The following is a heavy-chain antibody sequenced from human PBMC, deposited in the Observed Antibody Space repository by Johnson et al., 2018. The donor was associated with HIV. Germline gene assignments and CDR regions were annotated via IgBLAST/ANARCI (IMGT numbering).Heavy chain of an antibody. CDR1: GFTFSSYA. D-gene: IGHD4-17*01. Sequence: QVQLVESGGGVVQPGRSLRLSCAASGFTFSSYAMHWVRQAPGKGLEWVAVISYDGSNKYYADSVKGRFTISRDNSKNTLYLQMNSLRAEDTAVYYCAKRFPGGYGDYGAFDIWGQGTLVSVSS. J-gene: IGHJ3*02. CDR3: AKRFPGGYGDYGAFDI. CDR2: ISYDGSNK. V-gene: IGHV3-30-3*01.